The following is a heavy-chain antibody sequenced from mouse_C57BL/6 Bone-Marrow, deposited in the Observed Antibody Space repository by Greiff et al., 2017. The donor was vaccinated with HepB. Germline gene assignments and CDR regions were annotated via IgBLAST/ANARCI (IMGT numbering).Heavy chain of an antibody. CDR2: INYDGSST. V-gene: IGHV5-16*01. CDR1: GFTFSDYY. D-gene: IGHD1-1*01. CDR3: ARDLRYYYAMDY. J-gene: IGHJ4*01. Sequence: EVNVVESEGGLVQPGRSMKLSCTASGFTFSDYYMAWVRQVPEKGLEWVANINYDGSSTYYLDSLKSRFIISRDNAKNILYLQMSSLKSEDTATYYCARDLRYYYAMDYWGQGTSVTVSS.